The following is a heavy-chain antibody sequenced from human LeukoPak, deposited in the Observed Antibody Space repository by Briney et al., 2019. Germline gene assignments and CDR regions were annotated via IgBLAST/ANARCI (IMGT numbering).Heavy chain of an antibody. D-gene: IGHD4-23*01. V-gene: IGHV1-58*01. CDR3: AAEGRPTVVTFRKGAVDL. CDR1: GFTFTSSA. Sequence: SMKVSCKASGFTFTSSAVQWVRQAGGQRLEWIGWIVVGSGNTNYAQKFQERVTITRDMSTSTVYMELSSLRSEDTAVYYCAAEGRPTVVTFRKGAVDLWGQGTMVTVSS. CDR2: IVVGSGNT. J-gene: IGHJ3*01.